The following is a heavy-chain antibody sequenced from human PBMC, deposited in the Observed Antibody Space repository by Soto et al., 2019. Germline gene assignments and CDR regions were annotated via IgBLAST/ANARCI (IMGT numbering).Heavy chain of an antibody. CDR2: ISGSGDST. CDR1: GFTFRSFA. CDR3: AKEGASSSFYYYYYMDV. D-gene: IGHD6-13*01. V-gene: IGHV3-23*01. Sequence: GGSLRLSCAASGFTFRSFAMTWLRQAPVKGLEWVSVISGSGDSTYYVDSVKGRFTISRDNSKNTLYLQMNSLRAEDTAVYYCAKEGASSSFYYYYYMDVWGKGTTVNVSS. J-gene: IGHJ6*03.